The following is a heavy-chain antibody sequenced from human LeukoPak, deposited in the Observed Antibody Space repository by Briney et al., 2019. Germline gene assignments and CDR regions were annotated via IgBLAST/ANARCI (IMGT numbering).Heavy chain of an antibody. Sequence: EGSLRLSCAASGFTFSSYDMHWVRQATGKGLEWVSAIGTAGDTYYPGSVKGRFTISRENAKNSLYLQMNSLRAGDTAVYYCARGVTVAGPWSFDPWGQGTLVTVSS. CDR1: GFTFSSYD. D-gene: IGHD6-19*01. CDR2: IGTAGDT. CDR3: ARGVTVAGPWSFDP. J-gene: IGHJ5*02. V-gene: IGHV3-13*01.